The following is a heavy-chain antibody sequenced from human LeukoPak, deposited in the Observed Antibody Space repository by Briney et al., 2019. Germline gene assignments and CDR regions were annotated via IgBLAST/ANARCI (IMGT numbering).Heavy chain of an antibody. CDR2: ISSTGIYI. CDR1: GFTFSSCS. Sequence: GGSLTLSCAASGFTFSSCSMNWVRHAPGKGLEWVPSISSTGIYIYYADSVKGRFTISRDNATNTLILQMDSLRAEDTAVYYCAGDGSDWSRDYWGQGTLVTVSS. J-gene: IGHJ4*02. CDR3: AGDGSDWSRDY. V-gene: IGHV3-21*01. D-gene: IGHD6-19*01.